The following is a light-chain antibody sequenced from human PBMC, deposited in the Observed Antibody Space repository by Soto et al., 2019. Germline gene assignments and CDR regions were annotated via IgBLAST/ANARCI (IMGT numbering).Light chain of an antibody. CDR1: SSDLAIYNY. V-gene: IGLV2-8*01. CDR2: EVR. J-gene: IGLJ2*01. CDR3: SSYAGNNNFVV. Sequence: SVLTQPASVSGSPGQSITISCTGTSSDLAIYNYVSCYQQQPGKAPKLMIYEVRKRPSGVPDRFSGSKSDNTASLTVSGLQAEDEADYYCSSYAGNNNFVVFGGGTQLTV.